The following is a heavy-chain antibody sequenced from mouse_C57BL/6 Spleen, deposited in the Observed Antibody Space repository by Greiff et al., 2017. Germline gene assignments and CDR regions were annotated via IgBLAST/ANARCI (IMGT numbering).Heavy chain of an antibody. J-gene: IGHJ2*01. V-gene: IGHV3-6*01. CDR3: ARFDGNYPYYFDY. D-gene: IGHD2-1*01. Sequence: EVQLQQSGPGLVKPSQSLSLTCSVTGYSITSGYYWNWIRQFPGNKLEWMGYISYDGSNNYNPSLKNRISITRDTSKNQFFLKLNSVTTEDTATYYCARFDGNYPYYFDYWGQGTTLTVSS. CDR1: GYSITSGYY. CDR2: ISYDGSN.